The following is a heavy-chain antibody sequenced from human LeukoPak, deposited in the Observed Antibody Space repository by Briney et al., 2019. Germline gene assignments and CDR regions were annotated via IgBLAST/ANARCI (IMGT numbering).Heavy chain of an antibody. CDR1: RYTFSSYY. CDR2: INPNSGDT. D-gene: IGHD1-1*01. Sequence: ASVKVSCKASRYTFSSYYMHWVRQPPGQGLEWMGWINPNSGDTHYAQKFRDRVTMTKDTSISTAYMELSRLSSDDTAVYYCARDLTGTAEDYWGQGTLVTVSS. J-gene: IGHJ4*02. V-gene: IGHV1-2*02. CDR3: ARDLTGTAEDY.